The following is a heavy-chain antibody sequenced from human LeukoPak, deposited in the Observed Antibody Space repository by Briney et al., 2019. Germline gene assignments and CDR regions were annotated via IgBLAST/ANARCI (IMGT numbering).Heavy chain of an antibody. CDR3: ARDPWRLEDLSLFGAFEI. CDR2: IKGDGSEE. V-gene: IGHV3-7*04. D-gene: IGHD3-16*02. CDR1: GFTFSSNW. Sequence: PGGSLRLSCAASGFTFSSNWMTWVRQAPGKGLEWVANIKGDGSEEHYVDSLRGRFTISRDNAKNSLYLQMNTLRAEDTALYYCARDPWRLEDLSLFGAFEIWGQGAMVTVSS. J-gene: IGHJ3*02.